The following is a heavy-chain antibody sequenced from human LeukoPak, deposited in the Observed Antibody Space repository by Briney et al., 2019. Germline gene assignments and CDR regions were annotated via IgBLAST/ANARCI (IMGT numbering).Heavy chain of an antibody. CDR3: VRGDDWGFDY. V-gene: IGHV3-48*02. J-gene: IGHJ4*02. CDR2: INRSNTTI. Sequence: GGSLRLSCAASGFTFSSYSMNWVRQAPGKGLEWISYINRSNTTISYADSVKGRFTISRDNAKNSLYLQMDSLRDEDTAVYFCVRGDDWGFDYWGQGTQVTVSS. D-gene: IGHD7-27*01. CDR1: GFTFSSYS.